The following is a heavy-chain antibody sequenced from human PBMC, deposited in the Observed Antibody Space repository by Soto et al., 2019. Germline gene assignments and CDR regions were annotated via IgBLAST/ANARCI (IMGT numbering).Heavy chain of an antibody. Sequence: GASVNVSCKASGYTFTGYYMHWVRQAPGQGLEWMGWINPNSGGTNYAQKFQGWVTMTRDTSISTAYMELSRLRSDDTAVYYCARGLFWFLEWGLGYYYGMDVWGQGTTVTVSS. D-gene: IGHD3-3*01. CDR2: INPNSGGT. CDR1: GYTFTGYY. V-gene: IGHV1-2*04. CDR3: ARGLFWFLEWGLGYYYGMDV. J-gene: IGHJ6*02.